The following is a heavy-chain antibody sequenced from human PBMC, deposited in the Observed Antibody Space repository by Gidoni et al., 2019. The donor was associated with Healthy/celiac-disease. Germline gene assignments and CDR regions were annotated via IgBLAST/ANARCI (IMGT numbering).Heavy chain of an antibody. V-gene: IGHV4-61*01. CDR1: GGSVSSGSYY. J-gene: IGHJ5*02. Sequence: QVQLQESCPGLVKPSETLSLPCTVSGGSVSSGSYYWSWIRQPPGKGLEWIGYIYYSGSTNYNPSLKSRVTISVDTSKNQFSLKLSSVTAADTAVYYCARDRHVVPAASNWFDPWGQGTLVTVSS. CDR3: ARDRHVVPAASNWFDP. CDR2: IYYSGST. D-gene: IGHD2-2*01.